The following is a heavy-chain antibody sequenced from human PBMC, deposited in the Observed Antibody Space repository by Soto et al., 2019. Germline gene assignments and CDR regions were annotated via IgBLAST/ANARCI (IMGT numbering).Heavy chain of an antibody. Sequence: ASVKVSCKASGYTFTSYYMHWVRQAPGQGLEWMGIINPSGGSTSYAQKFQGRVTMTRDTSTSTVYMELSSLRSEDTAVYYCARDRSRERWGYEANWFDPWGQGTLVTVSS. V-gene: IGHV1-46*01. CDR2: INPSGGST. CDR3: ARDRSRERWGYEANWFDP. J-gene: IGHJ5*02. CDR1: GYTFTSYY. D-gene: IGHD5-18*01.